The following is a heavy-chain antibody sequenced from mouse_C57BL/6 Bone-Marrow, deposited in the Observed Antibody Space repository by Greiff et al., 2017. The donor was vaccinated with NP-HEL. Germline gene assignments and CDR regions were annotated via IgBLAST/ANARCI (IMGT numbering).Heavy chain of an antibody. CDR2: IDPSDSYT. CDR3: ARDSNPYYAMDY. V-gene: IGHV1-50*01. D-gene: IGHD2-5*01. J-gene: IGHJ4*01. CDR1: GYTFTSYW. Sequence: QVQLQQPGAELVKPGASVKLSCKASGYTFTSYWMQWVKQRPGQGLEWIGEIDPSDSYTNYNQKFKGKSTLTVDKSSSTAYMQLSSLTSEDSAVYYCARDSNPYYAMDYWGQGTSVTVSS.